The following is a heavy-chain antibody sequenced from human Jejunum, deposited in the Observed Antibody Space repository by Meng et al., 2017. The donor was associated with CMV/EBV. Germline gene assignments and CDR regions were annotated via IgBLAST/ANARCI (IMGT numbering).Heavy chain of an antibody. J-gene: IGHJ5*02. CDR3: ARGAGRITVFGVVMSWFDP. V-gene: IGHV5-51*01. D-gene: IGHD3-3*01. Sequence: NDGIGWVRQMAGKGPEWMGSIYPADADTRYSPAFQGQVTISADKSISTAFLQWSSLKASDTAMYYCARGAGRITVFGVVMSWFDPWGQGTLGTVSS. CDR1: NDG. CDR2: IYPADADT.